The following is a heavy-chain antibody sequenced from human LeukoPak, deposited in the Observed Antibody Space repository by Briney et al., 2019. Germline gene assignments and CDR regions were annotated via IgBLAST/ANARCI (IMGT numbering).Heavy chain of an antibody. CDR1: GASISGSGYY. CDR3: ARIISSGYITSYYYYMDV. Sequence: SETLSLTCAVSGASISGSGYYWGWIRQPPGKGLEWIGSIYYSGSTYYNPSLKSRVTISVDTSKNQFSLKLSSVTAADTAVYYCARIISSGYITSYYYYMDVWGKGTTVTVSS. V-gene: IGHV4-39*07. D-gene: IGHD3-22*01. CDR2: IYYSGST. J-gene: IGHJ6*03.